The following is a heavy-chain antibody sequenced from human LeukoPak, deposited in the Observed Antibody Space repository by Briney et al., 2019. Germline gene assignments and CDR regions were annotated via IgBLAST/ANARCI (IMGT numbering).Heavy chain of an antibody. CDR3: ARSLGYSYGQLDY. CDR2: IYYSGST. J-gene: IGHJ4*02. CDR1: AGSISSYY. D-gene: IGHD5-18*01. V-gene: IGHV4-59*01. Sequence: SETLSLTCTVSAGSISSYYWSWIRQPPGKGLEWIGYIYYSGSTNYNPSLKSRVTISVDTSKNQFSLKLSSVTAADTAVYYCARSLGYSYGQLDYWGQGTLVTVSS.